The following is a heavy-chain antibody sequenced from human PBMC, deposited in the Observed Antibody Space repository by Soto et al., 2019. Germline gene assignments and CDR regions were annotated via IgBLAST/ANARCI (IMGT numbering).Heavy chain of an antibody. J-gene: IGHJ4*02. Sequence: SETLSLTCTVSGDSVSSDNYYWTWIRQPPGKGLEWIGYIYSSGSTNYNPSLKSRVTISVDTSRNQFSLKLTSVTAADTAVYYCARDIRGYSRAFDYWGQGTLVTVSS. CDR3: ARDIRGYSRAFDY. V-gene: IGHV4-61*01. D-gene: IGHD5-18*01. CDR1: GDSVSSDNYY. CDR2: IYSSGST.